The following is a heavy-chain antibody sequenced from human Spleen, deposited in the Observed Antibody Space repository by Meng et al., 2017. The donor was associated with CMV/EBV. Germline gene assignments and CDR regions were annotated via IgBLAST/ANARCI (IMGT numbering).Heavy chain of an antibody. J-gene: IGHJ4*02. CDR1: GGSVSSGSYY. D-gene: IGHD3-3*01. CDR3: ATTTSYDFWPGALDY. V-gene: IGHV4-61*01. CDR2: IYYSGST. Sequence: SGGSVSSGSYYWSWIRQPPEKGLEWIGYIYYSGSTNYNPSLKSRVTISVDTSKNQFSLKLSSVTAADTAVYYCATTTSYDFWPGALDYWGQGTLVTVSS.